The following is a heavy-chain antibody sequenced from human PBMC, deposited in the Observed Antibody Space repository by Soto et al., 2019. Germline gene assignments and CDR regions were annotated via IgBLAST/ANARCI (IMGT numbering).Heavy chain of an antibody. D-gene: IGHD1-26*01. J-gene: IGHJ6*01. Sequence: EVQLVESGGGLVQPGGSLRLSCAASGFTFSDHYMDWVRQAPGKGLEWVARSRNRVNSHTTEYAASVKGRFTISRDESTSSPYLQMNSLKIEDTAVYYCTRGLLGGAPSYTFHGMDVWGQGTTVTVSS. V-gene: IGHV3-72*01. CDR2: SRNRVNSHTT. CDR3: TRGLLGGAPSYTFHGMDV. CDR1: GFTFSDHY.